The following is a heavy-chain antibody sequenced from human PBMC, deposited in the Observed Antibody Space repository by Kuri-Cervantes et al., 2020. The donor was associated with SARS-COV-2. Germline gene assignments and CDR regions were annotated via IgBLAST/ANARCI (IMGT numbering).Heavy chain of an antibody. Sequence: SETLSLTCTVSGGSISSYYWSWIRQPPGKGLEWIGYIYYSGSTYYNPSPKSRVTISVDTSKNPFSLKLSSVTAADTAVYYCSRQFASYDFWSGYWFDYWGQGTLVTVSS. D-gene: IGHD3-3*01. CDR3: SRQFASYDFWSGYWFDY. CDR2: IYYSGST. V-gene: IGHV4-59*04. CDR1: GGSISSYY. J-gene: IGHJ4*02.